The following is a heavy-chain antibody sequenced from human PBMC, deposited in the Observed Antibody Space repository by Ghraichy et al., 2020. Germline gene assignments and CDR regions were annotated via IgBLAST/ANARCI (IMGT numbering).Heavy chain of an antibody. CDR1: SGSISGYY. J-gene: IGHJ4*02. Sequence: SETLSLTCTVSSGSISGYYWSWIRQSPERGLEWIGYIHSSGSTSYNPSLMSRVTISVDTSKNQVSLKLNSATAADTAVYYCARHGPSGNYDTTGHDYWGQGTLVTVSP. CDR3: ARHGPSGNYDTTGHDY. CDR2: IHSSGST. D-gene: IGHD3-22*01. V-gene: IGHV4-59*08.